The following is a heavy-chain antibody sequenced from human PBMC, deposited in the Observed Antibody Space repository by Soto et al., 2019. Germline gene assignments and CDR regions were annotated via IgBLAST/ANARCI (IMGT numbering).Heavy chain of an antibody. CDR2: IDPSDSYT. J-gene: IGHJ6*02. V-gene: IGHV5-10-1*01. Sequence: EVQLVQSGAEVKKPGESLRISCKGSGYSFTSYWISWMRQMPEKGLEWMGRIDPSDSYTNYSPSFQGHVTISADKSISTAYLQWSSLKASDTAMYYCARTSMQSRGYSYGHGGMDVWGQGTTVTVSS. CDR1: GYSFTSYW. CDR3: ARTSMQSRGYSYGHGGMDV. D-gene: IGHD5-18*01.